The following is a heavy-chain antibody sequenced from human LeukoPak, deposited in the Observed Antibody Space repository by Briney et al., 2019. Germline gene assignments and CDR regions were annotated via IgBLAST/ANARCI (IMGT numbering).Heavy chain of an antibody. Sequence: PGGSLRLSCAASGFTFSSYAMHWVRQAPGKGLVWVSRINSDGSATAYADSVKGRFTISRDNAESTLYLQMNSLRAEDTAVYYCARGTAGYHSSYFDYWGQGTLVTVSS. CDR3: ARGTAGYHSSYFDY. D-gene: IGHD3-16*02. CDR2: INSDGSAT. CDR1: GFTFSSYA. J-gene: IGHJ4*02. V-gene: IGHV3-74*01.